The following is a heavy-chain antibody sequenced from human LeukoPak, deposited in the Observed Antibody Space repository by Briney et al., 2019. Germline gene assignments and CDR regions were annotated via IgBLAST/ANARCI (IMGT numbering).Heavy chain of an antibody. CDR3: AXXXXIFGVVIFYYYMDV. J-gene: IGHJ6*03. D-gene: IGHD3-3*01. CDR2: INHSGST. Sequence: PSETLSLTCAVYGGSFSGYYWSWIRQPPGKGLEWIGEINHSGSTNYNPSLKSRVTVSVDTSKNQFSLKLSSVTAADTAVYYCAXXXXIFGVVIFYYYMDVWGKGTTVTVSS. V-gene: IGHV4-34*01. CDR1: GGSFSGYY.